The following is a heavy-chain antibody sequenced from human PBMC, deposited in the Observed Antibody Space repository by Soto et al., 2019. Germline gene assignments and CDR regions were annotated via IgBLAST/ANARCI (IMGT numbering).Heavy chain of an antibody. CDR3: ATERGKAVGDY. CDR1: GFTVTTKY. Sequence: EVQLVESGGGLVQPGGSLRLSCAASGFTVTTKYMSWFRQAPGAGLEWVSIIYDGDKTNYADSVKDRFRISRDSSKNTLYLQMNSLRGEDTAVYYCATERGKAVGDYWGQGTLVTVSS. J-gene: IGHJ4*02. CDR2: IYDGDKT. V-gene: IGHV3-66*01. D-gene: IGHD3-16*01.